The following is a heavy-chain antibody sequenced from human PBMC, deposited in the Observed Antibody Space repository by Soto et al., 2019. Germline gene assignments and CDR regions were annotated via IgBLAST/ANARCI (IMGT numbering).Heavy chain of an antibody. CDR2: VLSDGAEK. D-gene: IGHD3-22*01. J-gene: IGHJ4*02. CDR3: ARGVVDSSGYY. V-gene: IGHV3-30-3*01. CDR1: GFAFSRYT. Sequence: GSLLLSCPASGFAFSRYTIHGVRQAPDKGLEWVAVVLSDGAEKYYADSMKGRFTISRDNSKNTVYLQMNSLRAEDTAVYYCARGVVDSSGYYWGQGTLVTVYS.